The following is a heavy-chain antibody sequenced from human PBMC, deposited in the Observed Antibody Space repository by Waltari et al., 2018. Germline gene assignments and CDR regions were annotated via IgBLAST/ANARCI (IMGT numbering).Heavy chain of an antibody. CDR2: ISSNGGST. D-gene: IGHD2-2*01. J-gene: IGHJ6*02. Sequence: EVQLVESGGGLVQPGGSLRLSCAASGFTFSSYAMHWVRQAPGKGLEYVSAISSNGGSTYYANSVKGRFTISRDNSKNTLYLQMGSLRAEDMAVYYCARSDTVVPAAIGGYYYYYGMDVWGQGTTVTVSS. CDR3: ARSDTVVPAAIGGYYYYYGMDV. CDR1: GFTFSSYA. V-gene: IGHV3-64*01.